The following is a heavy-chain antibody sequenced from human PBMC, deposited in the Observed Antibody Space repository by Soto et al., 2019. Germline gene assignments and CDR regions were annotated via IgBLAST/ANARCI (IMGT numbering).Heavy chain of an antibody. CDR2: IYSGTTT. CDR1: GLTVSSNY. D-gene: IGHD3-16*01. J-gene: IGHJ4*02. CDR3: ARGYWVEGYGAGTYVDY. V-gene: IGHV3-66*01. Sequence: EVQLVESGGGLVQPGGSLRLSCAASGLTVSSNYMSWVRQAPGKGLEWVSVIYSGTTTHYADSVKGRFTISRDSSKNTLYIQMNSLRAEDTAVYYCARGYWVEGYGAGTYVDYWGQGTLVTVSS.